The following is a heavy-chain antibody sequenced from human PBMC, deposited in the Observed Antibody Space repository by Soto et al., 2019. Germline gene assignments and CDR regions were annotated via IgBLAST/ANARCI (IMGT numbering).Heavy chain of an antibody. CDR1: GGSISNYY. CDR3: ARGHYDFWSGYFATIDY. CDR2: IHYSGST. J-gene: IGHJ4*02. Sequence: SETLSLTCTVSGGSISNYYWSWIRQPPGKGLEWIGYIHYSGSTRYNPSLKIRVTISADTSKNQFSLKLSSVTAADAAVYYCARGHYDFWSGYFATIDYWGQGTLVTVSS. D-gene: IGHD3-3*01. V-gene: IGHV4-59*08.